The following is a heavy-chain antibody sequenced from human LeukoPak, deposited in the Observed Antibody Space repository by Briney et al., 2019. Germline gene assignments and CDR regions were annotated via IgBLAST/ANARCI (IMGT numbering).Heavy chain of an antibody. CDR2: IYYSGST. CDR1: GGSISSYY. CDR3: ARARGVLLWFGELLCDAFDI. J-gene: IGHJ3*02. V-gene: IGHV4-59*01. D-gene: IGHD3-10*01. Sequence: PSETLSLTCTVSGGSISSYYWSWIRQPPGKGLEWIGYIYYSGSTNYNPSLKSRVTISVDTSKNQFSLKLSSVTAADTAVYYCARARGVLLWFGELLCDAFDIWGQGTMVTVSS.